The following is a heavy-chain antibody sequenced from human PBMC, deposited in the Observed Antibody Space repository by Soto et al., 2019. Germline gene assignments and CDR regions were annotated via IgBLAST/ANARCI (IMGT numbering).Heavy chain of an antibody. CDR1: YG. CDR2: IYYSGST. Sequence: YGGSWIRKKKGKGLEWIGYIYYSGSTKYNPSLKSRVTISVDSSKNQFSLKLDSVTAADTAVYYCAKNPVRAPDYYFAYWGHGTLVTVSS. CDR3: AKNPVRAPDYYFAY. D-gene: IGHD1-26*01. J-gene: IGHJ4*01. V-gene: IGHV4-59*08.